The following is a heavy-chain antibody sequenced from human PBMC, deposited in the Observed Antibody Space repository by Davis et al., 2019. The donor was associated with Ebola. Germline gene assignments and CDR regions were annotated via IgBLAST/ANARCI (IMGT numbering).Heavy chain of an antibody. D-gene: IGHD2-21*01. CDR2: IIPIFGTA. J-gene: IGHJ4*02. CDR3: ARASHCGGDCYSDY. Sequence: AASVKVSCKASGGTFSSYAISWVRQAPGQGLEWMGGIIPIFGTANYAQKFQGRVTITADKSTSTAYMELSSLRSEDTAVYYCARASHCGGDCYSDYWGQGTLVTVSS. CDR1: GGTFSSYA. V-gene: IGHV1-69*06.